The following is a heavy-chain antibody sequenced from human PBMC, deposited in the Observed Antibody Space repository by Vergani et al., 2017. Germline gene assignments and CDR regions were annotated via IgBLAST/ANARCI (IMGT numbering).Heavy chain of an antibody. CDR3: VRHGYRSVIDWFDP. V-gene: IGHV4-39*01. Sequence: QLQLQESGPGLLKPSETLSLTCVVSGGSVKNDRYLWGWIRQAPGKGLEHIASVYYLGNPYYNPSVKSRVSVSLDTSKNQFSLKLSYVTAANTAVYDCVRHGYRSVIDWFDPWSQGTLVTVS. CDR1: GGSVKNDRYL. D-gene: IGHD5-24*01. CDR2: VYYLGNP. J-gene: IGHJ5*02.